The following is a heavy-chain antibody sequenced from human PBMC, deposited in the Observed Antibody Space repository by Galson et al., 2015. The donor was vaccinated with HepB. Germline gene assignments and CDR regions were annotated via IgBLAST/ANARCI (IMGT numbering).Heavy chain of an antibody. CDR2: VSGSGATA. J-gene: IGHJ4*02. Sequence: SLRLSCAASGFAFTNHAMSWVRQGPGKGLEWVAAVSGSGATAYYADSVKGRFTISKDTAKNTLYLQLISLRADDTAVYYCAKDVAGRSGWYGDYFDFWGQGTRVTVSS. V-gene: IGHV3-23*01. D-gene: IGHD6-19*01. CDR3: AKDVAGRSGWYGDYFDF. CDR1: GFAFTNHA.